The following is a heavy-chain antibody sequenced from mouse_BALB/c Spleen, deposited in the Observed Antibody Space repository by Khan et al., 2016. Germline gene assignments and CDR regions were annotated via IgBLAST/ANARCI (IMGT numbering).Heavy chain of an antibody. CDR2: IYPGDGDT. CDR3: ARSGYGYDY. CDR1: GYAFSIYW. J-gene: IGHJ2*01. Sequence: QVQLQQSGAELVRPGSSVKISCKASGYAFSIYWMNWVKQRPGQGLEWIGQIYPGDGDTAYNGKFKDKATLTADKSSSTADMQLSSLTSEDSAVYFCARSGYGYDYWGQGTTLTVSS. D-gene: IGHD2-2*01. V-gene: IGHV1-80*01.